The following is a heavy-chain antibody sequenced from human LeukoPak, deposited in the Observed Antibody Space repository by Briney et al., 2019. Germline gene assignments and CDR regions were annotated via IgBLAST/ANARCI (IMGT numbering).Heavy chain of an antibody. CDR2: ISSSSSYI. Sequence: GGSLRLSCAASGFTFSSYSMNWVRQAPGKGLEWVSSISSSSSYIYYADSVKGRFTISRDNAKNTLYLQMNSLRAEDTAVYYCARDSNEKWTGNDYWGQGTLVTVSS. J-gene: IGHJ4*02. CDR3: ARDSNEKWTGNDY. CDR1: GFTFSSYS. V-gene: IGHV3-21*01. D-gene: IGHD1-1*01.